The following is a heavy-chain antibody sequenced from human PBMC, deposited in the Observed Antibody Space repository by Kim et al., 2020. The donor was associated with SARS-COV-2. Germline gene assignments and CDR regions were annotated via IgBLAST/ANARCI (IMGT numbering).Heavy chain of an antibody. Sequence: GGSLRLSCAASGFSFSSYAISWVRQAPGKGLEWVSAISGSGVSTYYADSVKGRFTISRDNSKNTLYLQMNSLRAEDTAVYYCAKGWGASIAAAAYFDYWGQGTLVTVSS. CDR1: GFSFSSYA. D-gene: IGHD6-13*01. J-gene: IGHJ4*02. V-gene: IGHV3-23*01. CDR2: ISGSGVST. CDR3: AKGWGASIAAAAYFDY.